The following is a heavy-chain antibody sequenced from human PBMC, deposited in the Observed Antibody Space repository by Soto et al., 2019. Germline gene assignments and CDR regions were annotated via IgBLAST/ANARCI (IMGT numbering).Heavy chain of an antibody. D-gene: IGHD6-13*01. Sequence: EVQLVESGGGLKQPGESLRLSCAASGFTFRNYDMHWVRQVTGKGLEWVSGIGTTGDTYYPGSVKGRFTISRENAKNSMYLQMSSLRPEDTAVYFCARVRGQQFVGWYFDLWGRGTLVTVSS. CDR3: ARVRGQQFVGWYFDL. CDR1: GFTFRNYD. J-gene: IGHJ2*01. V-gene: IGHV3-13*01. CDR2: IGTTGDT.